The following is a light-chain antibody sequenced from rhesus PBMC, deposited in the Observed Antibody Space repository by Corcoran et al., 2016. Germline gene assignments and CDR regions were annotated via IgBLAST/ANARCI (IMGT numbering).Light chain of an antibody. Sequence: EIVMTQSPATLSLSPGERATLSCRASQSVSSSLAWYQPKPGQAPRLLIYGASSRATGIPDRFSGSGSGTDFTLTSSSLDPESVAVYYCLQHSNWPWTFGQGTKVEIK. CDR2: GAS. V-gene: IGKV3-24*01. CDR3: LQHSNWPWT. J-gene: IGKJ1*01. CDR1: QSVSSS.